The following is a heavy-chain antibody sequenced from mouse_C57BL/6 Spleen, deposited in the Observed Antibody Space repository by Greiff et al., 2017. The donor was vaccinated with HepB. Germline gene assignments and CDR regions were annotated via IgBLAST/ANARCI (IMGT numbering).Heavy chain of an antibody. J-gene: IGHJ2*01. Sequence: QVQLKQPGAELVRPGSSVKLSCKASGYTFTSYWMHWVKQRPIQGLEWIGNIDPSDSETHYNQKFKDKATLTVDKSSSTAYMQLSSLTSEDSAVYYCARRAMKIGYFDYWGQGTTLTVSS. CDR3: ARRAMKIGYFDY. V-gene: IGHV1-52*01. CDR2: IDPSDSET. D-gene: IGHD3-1*01. CDR1: GYTFTSYW.